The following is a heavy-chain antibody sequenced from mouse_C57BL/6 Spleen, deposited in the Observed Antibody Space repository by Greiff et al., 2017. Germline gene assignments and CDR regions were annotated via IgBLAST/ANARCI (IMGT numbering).Heavy chain of an antibody. V-gene: IGHV1-82*01. D-gene: IGHD1-1*01. CDR2: VYPGDGDT. CDR1: GYAFSSSW. J-gene: IGHJ1*03. Sequence: QVQLQQSGPELVKPGASVKISCKASGYAFSSSWMNWVKQRPGKGLEWIGRVYPGDGDTNYNGKFKGKATLTADKSSSTAYMQLSSLTSEDSAVYFCANYYGSSYWYFDVWCTGTTVTVSS. CDR3: ANYYGSSYWYFDV.